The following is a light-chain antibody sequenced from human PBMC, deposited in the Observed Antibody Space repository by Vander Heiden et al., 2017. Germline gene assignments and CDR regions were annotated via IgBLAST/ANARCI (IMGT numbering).Light chain of an antibody. CDR3: QQSDSTPWT. J-gene: IGKJ1*01. V-gene: IGKV1-39*01. CDR2: AAS. Sequence: DIQMTPSPSSLSASLGDRVTITCRASQSISSYLNWYQQKPGKAPKLLIYAASSLQSGVPSRFSGSGSGTDFTLTISRRQPEDFATYYCQQSDSTPWTFGQGTKVEIK. CDR1: QSISSY.